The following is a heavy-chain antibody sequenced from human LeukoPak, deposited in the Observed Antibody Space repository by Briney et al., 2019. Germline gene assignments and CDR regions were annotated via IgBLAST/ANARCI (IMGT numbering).Heavy chain of an antibody. Sequence: GGSLRLSCAASGFTFSGSAMHWVRQASGKGLEWVSSISSSSSYIYYADSVKGRFTISRDNAKNSLYLQMNSLRTEDTAVYYCARDRDYCSSTSCPYYFDYWGQGTLVTVSS. J-gene: IGHJ4*02. D-gene: IGHD2-2*01. CDR3: ARDRDYCSSTSCPYYFDY. CDR2: ISSSSSYI. CDR1: GFTFSGSA. V-gene: IGHV3-21*01.